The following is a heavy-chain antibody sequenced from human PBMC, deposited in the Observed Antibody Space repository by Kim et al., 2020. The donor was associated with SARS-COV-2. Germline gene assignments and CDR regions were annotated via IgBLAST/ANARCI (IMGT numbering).Heavy chain of an antibody. J-gene: IGHJ6*02. CDR3: TTDRYGARYYYYYGMDV. CDR2: IKSKTDGGTT. V-gene: IGHV3-15*01. CDR1: GFTFSNAW. D-gene: IGHD1-20*01. Sequence: GGSLRLSCAASGFTFSNAWMSWVRQAPGKGLEWVGRIKSKTDGGTTDYAAPVKGRFTISRDDSKNTLYLQMNSLKTEDTAVYYCTTDRYGARYYYYYGMDVWGQGTTVTVSS.